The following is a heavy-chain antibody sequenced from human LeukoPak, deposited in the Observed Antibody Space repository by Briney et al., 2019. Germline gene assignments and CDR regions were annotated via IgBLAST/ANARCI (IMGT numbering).Heavy chain of an antibody. J-gene: IGHJ4*02. Sequence: PSETLSLTCAVYGGSFSGYYWSWIRQPPGKGLEWIGEINHSGSTNYNPSLKSRVTISVDTSKNQFSLKLSSVTAADTAVYYCASSYSSSSHYFDYWGQGTLVIVSS. D-gene: IGHD6-6*01. CDR3: ASSYSSSSHYFDY. CDR1: GGSFSGYY. CDR2: INHSGST. V-gene: IGHV4-34*01.